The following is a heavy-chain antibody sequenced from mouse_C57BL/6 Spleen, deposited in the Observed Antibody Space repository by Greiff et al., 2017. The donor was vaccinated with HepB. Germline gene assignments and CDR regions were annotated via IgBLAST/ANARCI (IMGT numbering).Heavy chain of an antibody. CDR3: AREGLHYAMDY. V-gene: IGHV3-6*01. D-gene: IGHD2-2*01. Sequence: EVKLQESGPGLVKPSQSLSLTCSVTGYSITSGYYWNWIRQFPGNKLEWMGYISYDGSNNYNPSLKNRISITRDTSKNQFFLKLNSVTTEDTATYDCAREGLHYAMDYWGQGTSVTVSS. J-gene: IGHJ4*01. CDR1: GYSITSGYY. CDR2: ISYDGSN.